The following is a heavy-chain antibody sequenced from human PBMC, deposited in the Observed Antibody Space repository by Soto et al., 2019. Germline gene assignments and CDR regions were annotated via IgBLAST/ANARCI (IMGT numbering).Heavy chain of an antibody. Sequence: GGSLRLSCAASGFTVSSNYMSWVRQAPGKGLEWVSVIYSGGSTYYADSVKGRFTISRDNSKNTLYLQMNSLRAEDTAVYYCARDIRMYSSGWYFDYWGQGTLVTVSS. CDR2: IYSGGST. CDR1: GFTVSSNY. D-gene: IGHD6-19*01. J-gene: IGHJ4*02. CDR3: ARDIRMYSSGWYFDY. V-gene: IGHV3-66*01.